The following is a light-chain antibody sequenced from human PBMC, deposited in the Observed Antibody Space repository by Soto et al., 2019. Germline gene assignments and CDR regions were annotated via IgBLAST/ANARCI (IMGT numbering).Light chain of an antibody. CDR3: CSYSTSSTRGV. V-gene: IGLV2-14*01. CDR2: EVS. Sequence: QSALTQPASVSGSPGQSIIISCTGTSSDVGGYQFVSWYQQHPGKAPKLVAYEVSHRPSGVSNRFSGSKSGKTASLTISGLQADDEADYYCCSYSTSSTRGVFGGGTKVTVL. CDR1: SSDVGGYQF. J-gene: IGLJ3*02.